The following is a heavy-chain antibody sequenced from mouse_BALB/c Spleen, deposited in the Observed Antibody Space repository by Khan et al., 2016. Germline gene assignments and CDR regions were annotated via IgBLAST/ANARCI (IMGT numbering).Heavy chain of an antibody. J-gene: IGHJ3*01. D-gene: IGHD2-3*01. CDR3: ANDVYFPAWFAY. Sequence: EVQLQESGPGLVKPSQSLSLTCTVTGYSITSDYAWNWIRQFPGNRLEWLGYITYSGSTTYNPSLKSRISITRDTSKNQFFLQLNSVITEDTATYVCANDVYFPAWFAYWGQGTLVTVSA. V-gene: IGHV3-2*02. CDR1: GYSITSDYA. CDR2: ITYSGST.